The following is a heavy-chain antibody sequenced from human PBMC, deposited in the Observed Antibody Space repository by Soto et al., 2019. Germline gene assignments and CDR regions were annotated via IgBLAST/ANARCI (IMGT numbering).Heavy chain of an antibody. CDR1: GGTFSSSA. D-gene: IGHD6-25*01. CDR2: IIPVFGTA. Sequence: QVQLVQSGAEVKKPGSSVKVSCKASGGTFSSSAISWVRQAPGQGLEWMGAIIPVFGTAHYAQKFQGRVTVTPDQTTSTASMELSRLRSEHTAVNYCARERPERGKDVWGQGTTVTVSS. V-gene: IGHV1-69*01. J-gene: IGHJ6*02. CDR3: ARERPERGKDV.